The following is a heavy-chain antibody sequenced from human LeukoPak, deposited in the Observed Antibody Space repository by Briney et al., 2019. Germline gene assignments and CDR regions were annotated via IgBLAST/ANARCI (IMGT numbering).Heavy chain of an antibody. CDR1: GYTFTGYY. Sequence: ASVKVSCKASGYTFTGYYMHWVRQAPGQGLEWMGRIVPILGIANYAQKFQGRVTITADKSTSTAYMELSSLRSEDTAVYYCARGGASGDWTFDYWGQGTLVTVSS. V-gene: IGHV1-69*04. CDR2: IVPILGIA. J-gene: IGHJ4*02. CDR3: ARGGASGDWTFDY. D-gene: IGHD2-21*02.